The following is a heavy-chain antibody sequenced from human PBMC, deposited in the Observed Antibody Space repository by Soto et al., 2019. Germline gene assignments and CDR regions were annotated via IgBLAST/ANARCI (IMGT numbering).Heavy chain of an antibody. Sequence: QVQLVQSGAEVKKPGASVKVSCKASGYTFTGYYMHWVRQAPGQGLEWLGWINPNSGVTNYAQNFQGRVTMTRDTSISTAYMELSRLRSDDTAVYYCASQGFSSSEERNFDIWGQGTMVTVSS. CDR2: INPNSGVT. CDR1: GYTFTGYY. D-gene: IGHD6-13*01. CDR3: ASQGFSSSEERNFDI. J-gene: IGHJ3*02. V-gene: IGHV1-2*02.